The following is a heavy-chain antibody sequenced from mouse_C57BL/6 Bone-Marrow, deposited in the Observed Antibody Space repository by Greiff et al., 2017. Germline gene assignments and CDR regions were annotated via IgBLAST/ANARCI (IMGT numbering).Heavy chain of an antibody. CDR2: IDPENGDT. D-gene: IGHD1-1*01. CDR1: GFHIKDDY. J-gene: IGHJ4*01. V-gene: IGHV14-4*01. Sequence: VQLQQPGAELVRPGASVKLSCTASGFHIKDDYMHWVKQRPEQGLEWIGWIDPENGDTEYASKFQGKATITADTSSNTAYLQLSSLTSEDTAVYYCTASTVVAGYYAMDYWGQGTSVTVSS. CDR3: TASTVVAGYYAMDY.